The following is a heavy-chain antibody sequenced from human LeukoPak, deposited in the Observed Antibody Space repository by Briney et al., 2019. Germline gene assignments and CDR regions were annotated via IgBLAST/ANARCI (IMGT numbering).Heavy chain of an antibody. D-gene: IGHD5-18*01. CDR2: IYTSGST. CDR3: AREGAAMVTYDY. V-gene: IGHV4-4*07. Sequence: PSETLSLTCSVSGGSISSYYWSWIRQPAGKGLEWIGRIYTSGSTNYNPSLKSRVTMSVDTSKNQFSLKLTSVTAADTAVYYCAREGAAMVTYDYWGQGTLVTVSS. CDR1: GGSISSYY. J-gene: IGHJ4*02.